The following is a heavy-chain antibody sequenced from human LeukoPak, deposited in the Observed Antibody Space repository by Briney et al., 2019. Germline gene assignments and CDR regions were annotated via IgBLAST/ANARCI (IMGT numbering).Heavy chain of an antibody. D-gene: IGHD3-16*02. CDR3: AREIVMITFGGVIVISGTFDY. CDR1: GGSFSGYY. Sequence: PSETLSLTCAVYGGSFSGYYWSWIRQPPGKGLEWIGEINHSGSTNYNPSLKSRVTISVDTSKNQFSLKLSSVTAADTAVYYCAREIVMITFGGVIVISGTFDYWGQGTLVTVSS. J-gene: IGHJ4*02. V-gene: IGHV4-34*01. CDR2: INHSGST.